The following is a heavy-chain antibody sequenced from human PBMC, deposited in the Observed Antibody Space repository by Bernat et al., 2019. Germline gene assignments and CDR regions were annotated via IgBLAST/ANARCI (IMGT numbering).Heavy chain of an antibody. J-gene: IGHJ6*03. CDR3: ARDGRAYSSAWVYYYYYYMDV. CDR2: ISYDGSNK. V-gene: IGHV3-30*03. D-gene: IGHD6-19*01. Sequence: QVQLVESGGGVVQPGRSLRLSCAASGFTFSSYGMHWVRQAPGKGLEWVAVISYDGSNKYYPDSVKGRFTISRDNSKNTLYLQMDSLRPEDTAVYYCARDGRAYSSAWVYYYYYYMDVWGKGTTVTVSS. CDR1: GFTFSSYG.